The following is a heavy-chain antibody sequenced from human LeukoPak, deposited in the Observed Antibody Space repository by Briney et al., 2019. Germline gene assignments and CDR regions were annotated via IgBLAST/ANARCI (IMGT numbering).Heavy chain of an antibody. CDR2: INPSGGST. Sequence: ASVKVSCKASGYTFTSYYMHWVRQAPGQGLEWMGIINPSGGSTSYAQKFQGRVTMTRDMSTSTVYMELSSLRSEDTAVYYCAREGDSSWLHDVFDIWGQGTMVTVSS. CDR1: GYTFTSYY. V-gene: IGHV1-46*01. CDR3: AREGDSSWLHDVFDI. J-gene: IGHJ3*02. D-gene: IGHD6-13*01.